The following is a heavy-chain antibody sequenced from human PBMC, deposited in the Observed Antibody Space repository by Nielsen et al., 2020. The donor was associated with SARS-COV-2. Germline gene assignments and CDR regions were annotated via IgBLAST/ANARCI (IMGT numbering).Heavy chain of an antibody. D-gene: IGHD6-19*01. CDR2: INHSGST. V-gene: IGHV4-34*01. CDR3: ARDTSSGWPPYYYYGMDV. J-gene: IGHJ6*02. CDR1: GGSFSGYY. Sequence: SETLSLTCAVYGGSFSGYYWSWIRQPPGKGLEWIGEINHSGSTNYNPSLKSRVTISVDTSKNQFSLKLSSVTAADTAVYYCARDTSSGWPPYYYYGMDVWGQGTTVTVSS.